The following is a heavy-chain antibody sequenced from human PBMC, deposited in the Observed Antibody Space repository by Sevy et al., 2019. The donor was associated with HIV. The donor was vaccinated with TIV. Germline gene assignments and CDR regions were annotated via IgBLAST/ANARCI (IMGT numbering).Heavy chain of an antibody. CDR1: GFTFNNYV. D-gene: IGHD2-2*01. CDR2: ISHGGGTT. Sequence: GGSLRLSCAASGFTFNNYVMNWVRQAPGKGLEWVSVISHGGGTTYYADSVKGRFTISRDDSKHTVYLEMNSLRAEDTAVYYCARRYLPSAPPALDYWGQGTLVTVSS. V-gene: IGHV3-23*01. CDR3: ARRYLPSAPPALDY. J-gene: IGHJ4*02.